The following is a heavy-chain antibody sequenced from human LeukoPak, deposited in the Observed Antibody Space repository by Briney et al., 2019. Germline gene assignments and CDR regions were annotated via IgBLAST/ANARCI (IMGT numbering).Heavy chain of an antibody. Sequence: ASVKVSCKASGYTFTRYGISWLRQAPGQGLEWMGWISAYNGNTNYTPKLQGRVTMTTDTSTTTAYMELRSLRSDDTAVYYCARAGYDILTLAPDPANDYWGQGTLVTVSS. CDR2: ISAYNGNT. J-gene: IGHJ4*02. CDR3: ARAGYDILTLAPDPANDY. D-gene: IGHD3-9*01. CDR1: GYTFTRYG. V-gene: IGHV1-18*01.